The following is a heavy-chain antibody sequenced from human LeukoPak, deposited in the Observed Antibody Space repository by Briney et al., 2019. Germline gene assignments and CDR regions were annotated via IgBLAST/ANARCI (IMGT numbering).Heavy chain of an antibody. D-gene: IGHD7-27*01. CDR1: GFTFSTYT. CDR3: AIDPNWGTHS. CDR2: IGNNGGGI. J-gene: IGHJ4*02. Sequence: GGSLRLSCAASGFTFSTYTMYWVRHPPGKRLEWVSIIGNNGGGIHYADSVKGRFTISRDNSKNALYLQMNSLRVGDTAVYYCAIDPNWGTHSWGQGTLVTVSS. V-gene: IGHV3-23*01.